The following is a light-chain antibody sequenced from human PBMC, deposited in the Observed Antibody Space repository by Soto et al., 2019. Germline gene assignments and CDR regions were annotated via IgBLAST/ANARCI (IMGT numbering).Light chain of an antibody. J-gene: IGKJ1*01. CDR3: QQRYNWTPT. CDR2: GAS. CDR1: QSVSNKY. Sequence: EIVLTQSPGTRSLSPGERATLSCRASQSVSNKYLAWYQQKPGQAPRLLIYGASNRATGIPDRFSGSGSGTDFTLTISSLGNEDSAVYYCQQRYNWTPTFGQGTKVDIK. V-gene: IGKV3D-20*02.